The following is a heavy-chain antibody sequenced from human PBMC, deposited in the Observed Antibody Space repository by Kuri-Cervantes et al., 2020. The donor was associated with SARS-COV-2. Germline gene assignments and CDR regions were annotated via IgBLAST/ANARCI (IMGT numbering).Heavy chain of an antibody. Sequence: GESLKISCAASGFTFDDYTMHWVRQAPGKGLEWVSLISWDGGSTYYADSVKGRFTISRDNSKNTLYLQMNSLRAEDTAVYYCAKDLGFGELLSGVVNDYWGQGTLVTVSS. CDR1: GFTFDDYT. J-gene: IGHJ4*02. V-gene: IGHV3-43*01. D-gene: IGHD3-10*01. CDR2: ISWDGGST. CDR3: AKDLGFGELLSGVVNDY.